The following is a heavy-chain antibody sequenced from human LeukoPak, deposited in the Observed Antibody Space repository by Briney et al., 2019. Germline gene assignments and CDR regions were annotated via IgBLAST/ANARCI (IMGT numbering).Heavy chain of an antibody. J-gene: IGHJ4*02. V-gene: IGHV3-48*03. D-gene: IGHD2-15*01. Sequence: GGSLRLSCAASGFTFSGYEMNWVRQAPGKGLEWVSYISSSGSTIYYADSVKGRFTISRDNAKNSLYLQMNSLRAEDTAVYYCARGLGYCSGGSCYFDYWGQGTLVTVSS. CDR1: GFTFSGYE. CDR2: ISSSGSTI. CDR3: ARGLGYCSGGSCYFDY.